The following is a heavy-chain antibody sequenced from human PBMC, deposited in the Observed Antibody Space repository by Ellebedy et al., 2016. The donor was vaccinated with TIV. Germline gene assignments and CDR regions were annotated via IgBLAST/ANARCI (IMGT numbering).Heavy chain of an antibody. V-gene: IGHV1-46*04. CDR3: ARSSRTIVVVTASGDFDY. CDR2: INPSGCST. Sequence: ASVKVSCKASGYTFTSYYMHWVRQAPGQGLEWMGIINPSGCSTSYAQKLQGRVNMTRDTSTSTVYMELSSLRSEDTAVYYCARSSRTIVVVTASGDFDYWGQGTLVTVSS. CDR1: GYTFTSYY. D-gene: IGHD2-21*02. J-gene: IGHJ4*02.